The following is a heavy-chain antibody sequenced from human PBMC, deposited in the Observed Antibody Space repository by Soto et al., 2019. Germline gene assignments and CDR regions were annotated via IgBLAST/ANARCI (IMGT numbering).Heavy chain of an antibody. V-gene: IGHV3-30-3*01. CDR3: ARGRIAAAGY. J-gene: IGHJ4*02. Sequence: GGSLRLSCAASGFTFSSYAMHWVRQAPGKGLEWVAVISYDGSNKYYADSVKGRFTISRDNSKNTLYLQMNSLRAEDTAVYYCARGRIAAAGYWGQGTLVTVSS. CDR1: GFTFSSYA. CDR2: ISYDGSNK. D-gene: IGHD6-13*01.